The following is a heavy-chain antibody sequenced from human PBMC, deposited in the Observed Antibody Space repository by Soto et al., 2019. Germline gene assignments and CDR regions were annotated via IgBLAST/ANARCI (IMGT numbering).Heavy chain of an antibody. Sequence: SETLSLTCTVSGGSISSYYWSWIRQPPGKGLEWIGYIYYSGSTNYNPSLKSRVTISVDTSKNQFSLKLSSVTAADTAVYYCARAEELQTVAFDYWGQGTLVTVSS. CDR2: IYYSGST. CDR1: GGSISSYY. J-gene: IGHJ4*02. V-gene: IGHV4-59*01. CDR3: ARAEELQTVAFDY. D-gene: IGHD6-19*01.